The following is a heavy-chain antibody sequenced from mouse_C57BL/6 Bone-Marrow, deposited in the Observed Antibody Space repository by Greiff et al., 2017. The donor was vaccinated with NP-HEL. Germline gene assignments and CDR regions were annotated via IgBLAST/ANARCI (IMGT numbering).Heavy chain of an antibody. CDR3: ASRAYYSNYWFAY. CDR2: ISGGGGNT. CDR1: GFTFSSYT. D-gene: IGHD2-5*01. J-gene: IGHJ3*01. Sequence: EVMLVESGGGLVKPGGSLKLSCAASGFTFSSYTMSWVRQTPEKRLEWVATISGGGGNTYYPDSVKGRFTISRDNAKNTLYLQMSSLRSEDTAVYYCASRAYYSNYWFAYWGQGTLVTVSA. V-gene: IGHV5-9*01.